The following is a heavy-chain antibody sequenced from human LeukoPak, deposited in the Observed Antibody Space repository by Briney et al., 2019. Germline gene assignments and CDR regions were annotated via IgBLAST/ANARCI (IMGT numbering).Heavy chain of an antibody. Sequence: GGSLRLSCAASGLTVSSNYMSWVRQAPGKGLEWVANIKQDGSEKYYVDSVKGRFTISRDNAKNSLFLQMNSLRAEDTAVYYCARVENEDWFDPWGQGTLVTVSS. CDR3: ARVENEDWFDP. D-gene: IGHD2/OR15-2a*01. J-gene: IGHJ5*02. CDR1: GLTVSSNY. CDR2: IKQDGSEK. V-gene: IGHV3-7*01.